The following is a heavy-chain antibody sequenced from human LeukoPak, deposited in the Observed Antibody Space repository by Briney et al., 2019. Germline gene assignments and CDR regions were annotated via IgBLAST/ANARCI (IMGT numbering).Heavy chain of an antibody. CDR3: ARLHLPATRFDY. Sequence: SETLSLTCTVSGYSLSSGYYWGWIRQPPGKGLEWIGSIYHSGRTFYNPSLKSRVTISVDTSKNQFSLKLTSVTAADTAVYYCARLHLPATRFDYWGQGTLVTVSS. V-gene: IGHV4-38-2*02. CDR2: IYHSGRT. J-gene: IGHJ4*02. D-gene: IGHD5-24*01. CDR1: GYSLSSGYY.